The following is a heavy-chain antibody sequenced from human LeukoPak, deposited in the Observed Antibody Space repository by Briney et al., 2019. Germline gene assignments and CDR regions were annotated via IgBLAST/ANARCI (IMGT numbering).Heavy chain of an antibody. CDR2: INHSGST. CDR1: GGSISSGSYY. J-gene: IGHJ4*02. D-gene: IGHD3-3*01. CDR3: ARGDGYYDFWSGYYHFDY. Sequence: SETLSLTCTVSGGSISSGSYYWNWIRQPPGKGLEWIGEINHSGSTNYNPSLKSRVTILVDTSKNQFSLKLSSVTAADTAVYYCARGDGYYDFWSGYYHFDYWGQGTLVTVSS. V-gene: IGHV4-39*07.